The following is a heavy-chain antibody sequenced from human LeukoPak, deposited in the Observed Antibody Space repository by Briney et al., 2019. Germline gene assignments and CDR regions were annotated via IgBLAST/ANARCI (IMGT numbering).Heavy chain of an antibody. D-gene: IGHD2-2*01. CDR2: IYYSGST. CDR3: ARFSSTSLGFDP. V-gene: IGHV4-39*07. Sequence: SETLSLTCTVSGGSISSSSYYWGWIRQPPGKGLEWIGSIYYSGSTYYSPSLKSRVTISVDTSKNQFSLKLSSVTAADSAVYYCARFSSTSLGFDPWGQGTLVTVSS. CDR1: GGSISSSSYY. J-gene: IGHJ5*02.